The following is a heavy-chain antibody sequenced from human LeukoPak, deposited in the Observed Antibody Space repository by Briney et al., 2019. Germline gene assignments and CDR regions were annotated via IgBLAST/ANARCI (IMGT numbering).Heavy chain of an antibody. D-gene: IGHD4-17*01. V-gene: IGHV3-48*03. CDR3: ARSVSYGWYFDL. Sequence: GGSLRLSCAASGFTLSSYEMNWVRQAPGKGLEWVSYISSSGSTIYYADSVKGRFTISRDNAKNSLYLQMNSLRAEDTAAYYCARSVSYGWYFDLWGRGTLVTVSS. CDR2: ISSSGSTI. J-gene: IGHJ2*01. CDR1: GFTLSSYE.